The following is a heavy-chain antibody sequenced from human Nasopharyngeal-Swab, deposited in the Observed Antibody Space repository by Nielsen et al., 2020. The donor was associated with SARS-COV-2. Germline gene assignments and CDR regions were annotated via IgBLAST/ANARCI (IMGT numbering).Heavy chain of an antibody. J-gene: IGHJ2*01. CDR2: IYYRGSN. V-gene: IGHV4-59*08. CDR3: ARLHPNWYCDL. Sequence: SETLSLTCTVSGGSISSYYWRWIRQPPGKGLEWIGYIYYRGSNNYNPSLKSRVTISVDTSKSQFSLRLSSVTAADTAVYFCARLHPNWYCDLWGRGTLVTVSS. CDR1: GGSISSYY.